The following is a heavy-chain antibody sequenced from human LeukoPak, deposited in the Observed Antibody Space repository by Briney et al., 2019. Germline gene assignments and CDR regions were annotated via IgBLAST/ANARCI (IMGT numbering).Heavy chain of an antibody. CDR2: ISSSSSYI. CDR3: ARADYDFWSGYPNRYYFDY. V-gene: IGHV3-21*01. CDR1: GFTFSSYS. Sequence: GGSLRLSCAASGFTFSSYSMNWVRQAPGKGLEWVSSISSSSSYIYYADSVKGRFTISRDNAKNSLYLQMNSLRAEDTAAYYCARADYDFWSGYPNRYYFDYWGQGTLVTVSS. D-gene: IGHD3-3*01. J-gene: IGHJ4*02.